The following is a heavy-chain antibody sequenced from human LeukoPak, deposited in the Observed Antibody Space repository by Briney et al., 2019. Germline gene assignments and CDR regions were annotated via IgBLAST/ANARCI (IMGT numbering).Heavy chain of an antibody. CDR1: GFTFSSYA. V-gene: IGHV3-23*01. J-gene: IGHJ4*02. Sequence: KPGGSLRLSCAASGFTFSSYAMSWVRQAPGKGLEWVSAISGSGGSTYYADSVKGRFTISRDNSKNTLYLQMNSLRAEDTAVYYCAKDPSALSKHYGSSGYYPYYFDYWGQGTLVTVSS. D-gene: IGHD3-22*01. CDR3: AKDPSALSKHYGSSGYYPYYFDY. CDR2: ISGSGGST.